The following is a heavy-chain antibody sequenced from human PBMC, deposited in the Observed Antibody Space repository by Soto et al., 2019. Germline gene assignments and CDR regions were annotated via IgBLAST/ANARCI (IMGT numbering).Heavy chain of an antibody. V-gene: IGHV1-69*13. CDR2: ILPVSAPP. CDR3: ATDSNYDVSNSF. CDR1: GYTFSSIG. D-gene: IGHD3-3*01. Sequence: ASVKVSCKASGYTFSSIGISWVRQAPGQGLEWMGGILPVSAPPDYAQKFQGRVSITADHSTSTVYMELSRLKSDDTAVYFCATDSNYDVSNSFWGQGTLVTVSS. J-gene: IGHJ4*02.